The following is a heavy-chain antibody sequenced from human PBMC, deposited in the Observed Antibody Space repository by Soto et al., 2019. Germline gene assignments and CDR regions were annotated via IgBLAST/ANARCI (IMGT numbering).Heavy chain of an antibody. D-gene: IGHD3-16*01. Sequence: QITLKESGPTLVKPTQTLTLTCTFSGFSLSTSGVGVGWIRQPPGKALEWLALIYWNDDKRYSPSLKSRLTITKDTSKNQVVLTMTNMDPVDTATYYCAHKGDGDRGFKYWGRGTLVTVSS. V-gene: IGHV2-5*01. CDR1: GFSLSTSGVG. J-gene: IGHJ4*02. CDR2: IYWNDDK. CDR3: AHKGDGDRGFKY.